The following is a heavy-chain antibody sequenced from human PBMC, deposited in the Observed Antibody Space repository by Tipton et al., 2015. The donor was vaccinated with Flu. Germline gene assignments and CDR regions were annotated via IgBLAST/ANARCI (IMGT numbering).Heavy chain of an antibody. D-gene: IGHD1-26*01. CDR1: GFTFGDYA. V-gene: IGHV3-9*01. J-gene: IGHJ4*02. CDR2: IGWNSAYI. Sequence: SLRLSCAASGFTFGDYAMHWVRQAPGKGLEWVSGIGWNSAYIDYADSVKGRFTISRDNAESSLYLQMNSLRPEDTALYFCTRETRSRYLGSNSPPDYWGQGILVTVSS. CDR3: TRETRSRYLGSNSPPDY.